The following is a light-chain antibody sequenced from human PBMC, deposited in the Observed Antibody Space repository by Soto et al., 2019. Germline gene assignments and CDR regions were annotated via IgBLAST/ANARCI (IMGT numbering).Light chain of an antibody. CDR2: EVT. V-gene: IGLV2-23*02. Sequence: QSALTQPASVSGSPGQSITISCTGTSSDVGSYNLVSWYQQHPGKAPKLMIYEVTKRPSGISNRFSGSKSGNTASLTISGLQAEDEADYYCCSFTRSITCHVVFGGGTKLTVL. CDR1: SSDVGSYNL. CDR3: CSFTRSITCHVV. J-gene: IGLJ2*01.